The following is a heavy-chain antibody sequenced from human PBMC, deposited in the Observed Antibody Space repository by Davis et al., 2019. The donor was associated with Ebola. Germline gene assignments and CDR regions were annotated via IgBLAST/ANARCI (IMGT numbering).Heavy chain of an antibody. CDR1: GGTFSSYA. Sequence: AASVKVSCKASGGTFSSYAISWVRQAPGQGLEWMGGIIPIFGTANYAQKFQGRVTITADKSTSTAYMELSSLRSEDTAVYYCARVRVYSSSSYWFDPWGKGTLVTVSS. CDR2: IIPIFGTA. V-gene: IGHV1-69*06. J-gene: IGHJ5*02. CDR3: ARVRVYSSSSYWFDP. D-gene: IGHD6-6*01.